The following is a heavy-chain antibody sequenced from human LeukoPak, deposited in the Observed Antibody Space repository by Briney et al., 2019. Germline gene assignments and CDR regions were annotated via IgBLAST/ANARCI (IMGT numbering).Heavy chain of an antibody. Sequence: GASVKVSCKASGYTFTSYDINWVRQATGQGLEWMGWMNPNSGNTGYAQKFQGRVTMTRNTSISTAYMELSSLRSEDTAVYYCARGVAVAGIWVYYYYYMDVWGKGTTVAISS. CDR1: GYTFTSYD. D-gene: IGHD6-19*01. J-gene: IGHJ6*03. CDR2: MNPNSGNT. CDR3: ARGVAVAGIWVYYYYYMDV. V-gene: IGHV1-8*01.